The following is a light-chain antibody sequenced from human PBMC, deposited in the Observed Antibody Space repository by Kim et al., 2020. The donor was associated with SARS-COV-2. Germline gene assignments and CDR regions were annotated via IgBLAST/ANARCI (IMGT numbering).Light chain of an antibody. CDR3: SSYTRSSTGV. CDR2: EVS. V-gene: IGLV2-14*01. CDR1: SSDVGGYNY. J-gene: IGLJ3*02. Sequence: QSALTQPASVSESPGQSITISCTGTSSDVGGYNYVSWYQQHPGKAPKLMIYEVSNRPSGVSNRFSGSKSGNTASLTISGLQAEDEADYYCSSYTRSSTGVFGGGTQLTVL.